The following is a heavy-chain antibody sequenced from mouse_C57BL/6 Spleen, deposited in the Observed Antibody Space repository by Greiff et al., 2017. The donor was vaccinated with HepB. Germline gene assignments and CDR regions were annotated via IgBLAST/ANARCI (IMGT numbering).Heavy chain of an antibody. CDR3: ARSQAVLYAMDY. V-gene: IGHV1-82*01. Sequence: VKLMESGPELVKPGASVKISCKASGYAFSSSWMNWVKQRPGKGLEWIGRIYPGDGDTNYNGKFKGKATLTADKSSSTAYMQLSSLTSEDSAVYFCARSQAVLYAMDYWGQGTSVTVSS. D-gene: IGHD3-2*02. J-gene: IGHJ4*01. CDR2: IYPGDGDT. CDR1: GYAFSSSW.